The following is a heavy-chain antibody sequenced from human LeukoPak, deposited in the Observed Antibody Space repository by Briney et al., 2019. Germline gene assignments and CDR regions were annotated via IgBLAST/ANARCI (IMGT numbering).Heavy chain of an antibody. CDR2: MNPNSGNT. CDR1: GYTFTSYG. CDR3: ARLSNFIAVAGGDAFDI. V-gene: IGHV1-8*02. D-gene: IGHD6-19*01. Sequence: GASVKVSCKASGYTFTSYGISWVRQAPGQGLEWMGWMNPNSGNTGYAQKFQGRVTMTRNTSISTAYMELSSLRSEDTAVYYCARLSNFIAVAGGDAFDIWGQGTMVTVSS. J-gene: IGHJ3*02.